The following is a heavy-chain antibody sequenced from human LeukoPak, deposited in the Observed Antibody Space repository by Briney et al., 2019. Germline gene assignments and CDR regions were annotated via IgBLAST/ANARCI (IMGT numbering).Heavy chain of an antibody. CDR1: GFTFSSYE. J-gene: IGHJ4*02. V-gene: IGHV3-48*03. D-gene: IGHD5-12*01. CDR2: ISSSGSTI. CDR3: ASPKHPGNIVDFDY. Sequence: GGSLRLSCAASGFTFSSYEMNWVRRAPGKGLEWVSYISSSGSTIYYADSVKGRFTISRDNAKNSLYLQMNSLRAEDTAVYYCASPKHPGNIVDFDYWGQGTLVTVSS.